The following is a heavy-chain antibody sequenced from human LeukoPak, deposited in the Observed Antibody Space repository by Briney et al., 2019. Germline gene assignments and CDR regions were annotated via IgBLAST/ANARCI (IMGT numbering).Heavy chain of an antibody. CDR1: GFTFDDYT. V-gene: IGHV3-43*01. D-gene: IGHD3-22*01. CDR3: AKDIGPDDTTYYFDY. Sequence: GGSLRLSRAASGFTFDDYTMHWVRQAPGKGLEWVSLISWDGGSTYYADSVKGRFTISRDNSKNSLYLQMNSLRTEDTALYYCAKDIGPDDTTYYFDYWGQGTLVTVSS. J-gene: IGHJ4*02. CDR2: ISWDGGST.